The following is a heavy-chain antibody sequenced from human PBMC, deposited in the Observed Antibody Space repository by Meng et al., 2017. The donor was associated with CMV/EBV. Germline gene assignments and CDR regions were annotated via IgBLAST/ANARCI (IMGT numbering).Heavy chain of an antibody. CDR3: PKRIVPAAILSVYYYYGMDV. V-gene: IGHV3-23*01. CDR1: GFTFSSYA. D-gene: IGHD2-2*02. Sequence: GESLKISCAASGFTFSSYAMSWVRQAPGTGLEWVSAISGSGGSTYYADSVKGRFTISRDNSKNTLYLQMNSLRAEDTAVYYCPKRIVPAAILSVYYYYGMDVWGQGTTVTVSS. CDR2: ISGSGGST. J-gene: IGHJ6*02.